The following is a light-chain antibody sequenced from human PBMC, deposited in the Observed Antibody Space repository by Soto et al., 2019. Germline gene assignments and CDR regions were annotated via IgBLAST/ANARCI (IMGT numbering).Light chain of an antibody. V-gene: IGLV2-14*01. CDR2: EVS. CDR3: CSYTGTSTPYV. Sequence: QSALPQPASVSGSPGQSITISCTGTSSDVSGYKYVSWYQQHPDKAPKLIIYEVSNRPSGVSNRFSGSKSGGTASLTISGLQAEDEADYYCCSYTGTSTPYVFGTGTKLTVL. J-gene: IGLJ1*01. CDR1: SSDVSGYKY.